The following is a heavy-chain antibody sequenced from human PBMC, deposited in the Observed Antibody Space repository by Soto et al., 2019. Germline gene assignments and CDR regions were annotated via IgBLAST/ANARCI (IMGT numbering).Heavy chain of an antibody. D-gene: IGHD3-10*01. J-gene: IGHJ4*02. CDR3: ASSGRRYYGSGSYNHFDY. V-gene: IGHV1-69*13. CDR2: IIPTFGTA. CDR1: GGTFSSYA. Sequence: ASVKVSCKASGGTFSSYAISWVRQAPGQGLEWMGGIIPTFGTANYAQKFQGRVTITADESTSTAYMELSSLRSEDTAVYYCASSGRRYYGSGSYNHFDYWGQGTLVTVSS.